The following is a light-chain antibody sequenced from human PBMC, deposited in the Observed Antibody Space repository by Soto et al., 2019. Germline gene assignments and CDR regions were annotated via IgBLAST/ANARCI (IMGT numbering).Light chain of an antibody. CDR2: DVT. CDR3: SSYTSSTTFD. J-gene: IGLJ1*01. CDR1: SSDIGGYNY. Sequence: QSVLTQPASVSGAPGQSITVSCTGTSSDIGGYNYVSWYQQHPGKAPKLLISDVTNRPSGVSNRFSGSKSANTASLTISGLQAEDEAEYYCSSYTSSTTFDFVPGTKVTVL. V-gene: IGLV2-14*03.